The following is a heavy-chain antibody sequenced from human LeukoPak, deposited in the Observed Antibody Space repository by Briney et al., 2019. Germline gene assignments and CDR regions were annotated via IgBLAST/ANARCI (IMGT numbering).Heavy chain of an antibody. J-gene: IGHJ5*02. CDR3: TRGKDFGYNWFDP. V-gene: IGHV1-2*02. D-gene: IGHD3-10*01. Sequence: ASVKVSCKASGYSFTGYYMHWVRQAPGQGLEWMGWINPNSGGTNYAQKFQGRVTMTRDTSISTAYMELSRLRSDDTAVYYCTRGKDFGYNWFDPWGQGTLVTVSS. CDR1: GYSFTGYY. CDR2: INPNSGGT.